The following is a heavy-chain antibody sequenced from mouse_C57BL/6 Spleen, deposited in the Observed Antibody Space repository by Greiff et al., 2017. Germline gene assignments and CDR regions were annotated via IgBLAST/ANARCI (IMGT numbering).Heavy chain of an antibody. V-gene: IGHV5-4*01. CDR2: ISDGGSYT. CDR1: GFTFSSYA. J-gene: IGHJ1*03. D-gene: IGHD2-5*01. CDR3: ARERRYSRGYFDV. Sequence: EVQLVESGGGLVKPGGSLKLSCAASGFTFSSYAMSWVRQTPEKRLEWVATISDGGSYTYYPDNVKGRFTISRDNAKNNLYLQMSHLKSEDTAMYYCARERRYSRGYFDVWGTGTTVTVSS.